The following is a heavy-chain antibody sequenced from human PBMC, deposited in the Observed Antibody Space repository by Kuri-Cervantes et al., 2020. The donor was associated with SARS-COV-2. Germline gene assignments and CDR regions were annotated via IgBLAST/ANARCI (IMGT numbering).Heavy chain of an antibody. Sequence: GGSLRLSCAASGFTFSSYEMNWVRQAPGKGLEWVPYISSSGSTIYYADSVKGRFTISRDNAKNSLYLQMNSLRAEDTAVYYCARRLEYDFWSGPLDAFDIWGQGTMVTVSS. D-gene: IGHD3-3*01. CDR1: GFTFSSYE. CDR2: ISSSGSTI. CDR3: ARRLEYDFWSGPLDAFDI. J-gene: IGHJ3*02. V-gene: IGHV3-48*03.